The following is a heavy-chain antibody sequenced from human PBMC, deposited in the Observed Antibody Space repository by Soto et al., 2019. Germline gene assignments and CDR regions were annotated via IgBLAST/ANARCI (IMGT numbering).Heavy chain of an antibody. J-gene: IGHJ4*02. D-gene: IGHD3-22*01. CDR1: GFTFSSYG. CDR3: AKDPGHYDSSGYPYYFDY. Sequence: PGGSLRLSCAASGFTFSSYGMHWVRQAPGKGLEWVAVISYDGSNKYYADSVKGRFTISRDNSKNTLYLQMNSLRAEDTAVYYCAKDPGHYDSSGYPYYFDYWGQGALVTSPQ. V-gene: IGHV3-30*18. CDR2: ISYDGSNK.